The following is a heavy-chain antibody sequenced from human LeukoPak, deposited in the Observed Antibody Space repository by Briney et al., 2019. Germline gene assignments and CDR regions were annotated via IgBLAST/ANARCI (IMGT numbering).Heavy chain of an antibody. CDR2: IYYSGST. J-gene: IGHJ3*02. Sequence: SETLSLTCTVSGGSISSGDYYWSWIRQPPGKGLEWIGYIYYSGSTYYNPSLKSRVTISVDTSKNQFSLKLSSVTAADTAVYYCARAPIAARPSDAFDIWGQGTMVTVSS. CDR3: ARAPIAARPSDAFDI. D-gene: IGHD6-6*01. V-gene: IGHV4-30-4*08. CDR1: GGSISSGDYY.